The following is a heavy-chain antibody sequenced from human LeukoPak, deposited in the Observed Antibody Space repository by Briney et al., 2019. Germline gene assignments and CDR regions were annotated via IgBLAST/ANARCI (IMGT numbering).Heavy chain of an antibody. J-gene: IGHJ3*02. Sequence: GGSLRLSCAASGFTFSSYSMNWVRQAPGKGLEWVSSISSGSSYIYYADSVKGRFTISRDNAKKSLYLQMNSLRAEDTAVYYCARDRGYSYARDAFDIWGQGTMVTVSS. V-gene: IGHV3-21*01. CDR2: ISSGSSYI. CDR1: GFTFSSYS. D-gene: IGHD5-18*01. CDR3: ARDRGYSYARDAFDI.